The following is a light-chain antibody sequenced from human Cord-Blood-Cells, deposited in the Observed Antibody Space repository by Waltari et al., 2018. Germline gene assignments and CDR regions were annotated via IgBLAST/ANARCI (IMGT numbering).Light chain of an antibody. Sequence: DIQLTQSPSFQSASVGDRVTITCRASQGISSYLAWYQQKPGKAPKLLIYAASTLQSGVPSRFSGSGSGTEFTLTISSLQPEDFATYYCQQLNSYSFGQGTRLEIK. J-gene: IGKJ5*01. CDR1: QGISSY. CDR3: QQLNSYS. V-gene: IGKV1-9*01. CDR2: AAS.